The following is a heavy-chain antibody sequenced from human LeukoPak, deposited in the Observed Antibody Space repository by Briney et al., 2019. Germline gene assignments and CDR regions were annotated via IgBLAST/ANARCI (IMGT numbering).Heavy chain of an antibody. J-gene: IGHJ4*02. CDR1: GFTFSSYA. CDR2: ISYDGSNK. Sequence: GGSLRLSCGTSGFTFSSYAMPWVRQAPGKGLEWVAVISYDGSNKYYADSVKGRFTISRDNAKSTLYLQMNSLRAEDTAVYYCARCWNDDYFDYWGEGTLVSDPS. V-gene: IGHV3-30-3*01. D-gene: IGHD1-1*01. CDR3: ARCWNDDYFDY.